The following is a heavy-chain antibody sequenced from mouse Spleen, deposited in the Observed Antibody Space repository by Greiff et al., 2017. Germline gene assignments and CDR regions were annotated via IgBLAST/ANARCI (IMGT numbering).Heavy chain of an antibody. J-gene: IGHJ4*01. CDR2: IDPEDGDT. V-gene: IGHV14-2*01. Sequence: EVQRVESGAELVKPGASVKLSCTASGFNFKDYYMHWVKQRPEQGLEWIGRIDPEDGDTKYAPKFQGKATMTADTSSNTAYLQLSSLTSEDTAVYYGARRFYYCGAYGAMDYWGQGTSVTGSS. CDR3: ARRFYYCGAYGAMDY. D-gene: IGHD1-1*01. CDR1: GFNFKDYY.